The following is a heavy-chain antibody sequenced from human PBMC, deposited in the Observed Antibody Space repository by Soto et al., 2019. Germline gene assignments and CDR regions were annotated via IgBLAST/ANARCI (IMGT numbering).Heavy chain of an antibody. Sequence: GGSLTLSCEAFGFTFSSYGMPWVRQAPGKGLEWVGLIWYDGSQTHYADSVKGRFSISRDNSNNIVYLQMNSLRAEDTAVYYCAKYVVSRFDVWGQGAQVTVSS. D-gene: IGHD3-10*02. J-gene: IGHJ4*02. V-gene: IGHV3-33*06. CDR1: GFTFSSYG. CDR3: AKYVVSRFDV. CDR2: IWYDGSQT.